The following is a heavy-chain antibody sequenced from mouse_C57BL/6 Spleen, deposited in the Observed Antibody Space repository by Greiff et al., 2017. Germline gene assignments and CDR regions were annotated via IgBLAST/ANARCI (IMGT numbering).Heavy chain of an antibody. V-gene: IGHV2-5*01. CDR2: IWRGGST. D-gene: IGHD3-3*01. CDR1: GFSLTSYG. J-gene: IGHJ2*01. Sequence: QVQLKESGPGLVQPSQSLSITCTVSGFSLTSYGVHWVRQSPGKGLEWLGVIWRGGSTDYNAAFMSRLSLTKDNSKSQVFFKMNSLQADDTAIYYCAKSEGRGFGYWGQGTTLTVSS. CDR3: AKSEGRGFGY.